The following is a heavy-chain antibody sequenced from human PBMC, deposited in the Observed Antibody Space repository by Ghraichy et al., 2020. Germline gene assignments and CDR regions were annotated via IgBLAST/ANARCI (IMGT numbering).Heavy chain of an antibody. CDR2: IGSGGSTI. CDR3: ARASPFDY. J-gene: IGHJ4*02. Sequence: GESLNISCAASGFTFSSYEMNWVRQAPGKGLEWVSYIGSGGSTIYYADSVKGRFTISRDNAKNSLYHQRNSLRAEDTAVYYCARASPFDYWGEGTLVTGSS. CDR1: GFTFSSYE. V-gene: IGHV3-48*03.